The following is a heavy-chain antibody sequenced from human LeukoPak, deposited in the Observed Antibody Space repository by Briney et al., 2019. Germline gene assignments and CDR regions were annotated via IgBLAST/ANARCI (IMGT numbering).Heavy chain of an antibody. CDR2: IYSTGST. CDR3: ARQIASAGTAGFDF. V-gene: IGHV4-4*07. CDR1: GGSISSYY. D-gene: IGHD6-13*01. Sequence: PSETLSLTCTVSGGSISSYYWSWIRQPGGKGLEWIGRIYSTGSTNYNPSLKSRVTMSVDTSKNQFSLRLRSVTAADTAVYYCARQIASAGTAGFDFWGQGALVTVSS. J-gene: IGHJ4*02.